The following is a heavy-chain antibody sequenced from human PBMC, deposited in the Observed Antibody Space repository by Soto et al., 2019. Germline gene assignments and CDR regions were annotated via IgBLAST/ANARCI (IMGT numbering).Heavy chain of an antibody. J-gene: IGHJ4*02. D-gene: IGHD2-2*01. V-gene: IGHV1-2*04. CDR1: GYTFTGYY. Sequence: GASVKVSCKASGYTFTGYYMHWVRQAPGQGLEWMGWINPNSGGTNYAQKFQGWVTMTRDTSISTAYMELSRLRSDDTAVYYCARSRIVVVPAANRPALYFDYWGQGTLVTVSS. CDR2: INPNSGGT. CDR3: ARSRIVVVPAANRPALYFDY.